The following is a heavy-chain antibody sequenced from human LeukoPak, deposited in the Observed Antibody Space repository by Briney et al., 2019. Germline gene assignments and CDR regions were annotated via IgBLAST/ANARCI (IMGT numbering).Heavy chain of an antibody. CDR3: ARDQPGTYTLSST. V-gene: IGHV3-30-3*01. D-gene: IGHD6-19*01. J-gene: IGHJ5*02. CDR1: GFTFSSYV. CDR2: MSFDGSDK. Sequence: GGSLRLSCAASGFTFSSYVMGWVRQAPGKGLEWVAFMSFDGSDKYYADSVKGRFTISRDNSKNTLYLQMNSLRFEDTAVYYCARDQPGTYTLSSTWGQGTLVTVSS.